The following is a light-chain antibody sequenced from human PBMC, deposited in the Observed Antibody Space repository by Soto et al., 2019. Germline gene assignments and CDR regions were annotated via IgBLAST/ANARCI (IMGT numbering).Light chain of an antibody. V-gene: IGKV3-15*01. CDR2: GAS. CDR3: QQYNNWPRT. CDR1: QSVSSN. Sequence: EIVMTQSPATLSVSPGERATLSCRARQSVSSNLAWYQQKPGQAPRLLIYGASTRATGIPARFSGSESGTEFTLTISSLQSEDFAVYYCQQYNNWPRTFGQGTKLEIK. J-gene: IGKJ2*01.